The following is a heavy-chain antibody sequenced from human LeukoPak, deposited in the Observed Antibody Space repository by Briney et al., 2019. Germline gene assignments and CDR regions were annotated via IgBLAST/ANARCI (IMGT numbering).Heavy chain of an antibody. CDR3: ARSPIAVAEPFDP. CDR1: GGTFSSYA. Sequence: ASVKVSCKASGGTFSSYAISWVRQAPGQGLEWMGGIIPIFGTANYAQEFQGRVTITADESTSTAYMELSSLRSEDTAVYYCARSPIAVAEPFDPWGQGTLVTVSS. J-gene: IGHJ5*02. V-gene: IGHV1-69*01. CDR2: IIPIFGTA. D-gene: IGHD6-19*01.